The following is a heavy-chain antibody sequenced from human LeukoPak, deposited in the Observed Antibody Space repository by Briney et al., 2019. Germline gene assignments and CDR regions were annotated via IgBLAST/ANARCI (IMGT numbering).Heavy chain of an antibody. CDR2: INQDASEK. D-gene: IGHD5-18*01. CDR3: VRDRAMDDF. CDR1: GFTFSNYW. V-gene: IGHV3-7*03. J-gene: IGHJ4*02. Sequence: GGSLRLSCAASGFTFSNYWMNWVRQAPGKGLEWVANINQDASEKNYVDSVKGRFTISRDNAKNSLYLQMNSLRAEDTAVYYCVRDRAMDDFWGQGTLVAVSS.